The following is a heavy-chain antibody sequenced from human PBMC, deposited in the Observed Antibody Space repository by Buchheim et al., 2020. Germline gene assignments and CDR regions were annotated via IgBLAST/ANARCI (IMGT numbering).Heavy chain of an antibody. V-gene: IGHV3-30*18. CDR3: AKAASLRWPRFDY. J-gene: IGHJ4*02. Sequence: QVQLVESGGVVVQPGRSLRLSCAASGFTFSSYGMHWVRQAPGKGLEWVAVISYDGSNKYYADSVKGRFTISRDNSKNTLYLQMNSLRAEDTAVYYCAKAASLRWPRFDYWGQGTL. D-gene: IGHD5-24*01. CDR1: GFTFSSYG. CDR2: ISYDGSNK.